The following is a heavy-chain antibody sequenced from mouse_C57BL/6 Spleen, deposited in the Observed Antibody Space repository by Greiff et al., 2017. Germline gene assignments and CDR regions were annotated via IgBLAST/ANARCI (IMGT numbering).Heavy chain of an antibody. CDR3: ARRTYGSSLDY. D-gene: IGHD1-1*01. J-gene: IGHJ2*01. Sequence: VQLQQSGAELVRPGTSVKVSCKASGYAFTNYLIEWVKQRPGQGLEWIGVINPGSGGTNYNEKFKGKATLTADKSSSTAYMQLSSLTSEDSAVYFCARRTYGSSLDYWGQGTTLTVSS. CDR1: GYAFTNYL. V-gene: IGHV1-54*01. CDR2: INPGSGGT.